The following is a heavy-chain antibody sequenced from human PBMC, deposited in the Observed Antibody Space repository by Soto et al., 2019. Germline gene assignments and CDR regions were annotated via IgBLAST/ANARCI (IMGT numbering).Heavy chain of an antibody. CDR3: ATGYDVVVVAATYYFDY. J-gene: IGHJ4*02. D-gene: IGHD2-15*01. Sequence: ASVKVSCKVSGYTLTELSMHWVRQAPGKGLEWMGGFDPEDGETIYAQKFQGRVTMTEDTSTDTAYMELSSLRSEDTAVYYCATGYDVVVVAATYYFDYWGQGTLVTVSS. V-gene: IGHV1-24*01. CDR2: FDPEDGET. CDR1: GYTLTELS.